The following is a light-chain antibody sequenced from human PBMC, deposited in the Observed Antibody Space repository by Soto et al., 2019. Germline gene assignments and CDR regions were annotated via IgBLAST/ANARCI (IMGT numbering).Light chain of an antibody. Sequence: EIVLTQSPGTLSLSPGERATLSCRASQSVSNFYLAWYKQKPGQAPRLLIYGASNRATGIPDRFSGSGSGTDFTLSISRLEPEDCAVYYCQQYGRSPRTFGQGTKVYSK. V-gene: IGKV3-20*01. CDR1: QSVSNFY. J-gene: IGKJ1*01. CDR2: GAS. CDR3: QQYGRSPRT.